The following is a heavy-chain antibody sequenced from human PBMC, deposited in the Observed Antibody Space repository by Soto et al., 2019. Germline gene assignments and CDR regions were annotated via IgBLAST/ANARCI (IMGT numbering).Heavy chain of an antibody. D-gene: IGHD6-13*01. V-gene: IGHV4-34*01. CDR2: INHSGST. CDR3: ARDRYSSSPDAFDI. Sequence: SETLSLTCAVYVGSFSGYYWSWIRQPPGKGLEWIGEINHSGSTNYNPSLKSRVTISVDTSKNQFSLKLSSVTAADTAVYYCARDRYSSSPDAFDIWGQGTMVTVSS. CDR1: VGSFSGYY. J-gene: IGHJ3*02.